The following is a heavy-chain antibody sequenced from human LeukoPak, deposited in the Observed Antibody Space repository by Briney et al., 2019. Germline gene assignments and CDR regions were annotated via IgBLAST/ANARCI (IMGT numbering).Heavy chain of an antibody. CDR1: GGSIRSYY. CDR3: ARFLAAAGSLDY. CDR2: IYYSGST. J-gene: IGHJ4*02. Sequence: PSETLSLTCTVSGGSIRSYYWSWIRQSPGKGLEWIGYIYYSGSTNYNPSLKSRVTISVDTSKNQFSLKLSSVTAADTAVYYCARFLAAAGSLDYWGQGTLVTVSS. D-gene: IGHD6-13*01. V-gene: IGHV4-59*01.